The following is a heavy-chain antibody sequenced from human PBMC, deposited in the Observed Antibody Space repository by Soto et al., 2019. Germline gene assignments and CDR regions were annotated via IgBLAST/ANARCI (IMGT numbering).Heavy chain of an antibody. D-gene: IGHD6-13*01. V-gene: IGHV1-69*13. CDR2: IIPIFGTA. Sequence: SVKVSCKASGGTFSSYAISWVRQAPGQGLEWMGGIIPIFGTANYAQKFQGRVTITADESTSTAYMELSSLRSEDTAVYYCARADGFIAAPPEPLFDYCGQGTLVTVSS. CDR3: ARADGFIAAPPEPLFDY. CDR1: GGTFSSYA. J-gene: IGHJ4*02.